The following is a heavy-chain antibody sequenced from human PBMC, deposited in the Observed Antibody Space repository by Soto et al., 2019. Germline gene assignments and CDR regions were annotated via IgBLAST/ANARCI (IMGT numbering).Heavy chain of an antibody. CDR2: SSNSGTYT. V-gene: IGHV3-11*06. D-gene: IGHD1-1*01. CDR1: GFTFSNYY. CDR3: ARSGDNYNLLDY. Sequence: PGGSLRLSCTASGFTFSNYYMSLIRQAPGKGLEWVSYSSNSGTYTRYADSVKGRFSISRDNAKNSLYLQISNLRGEDTATYYCARSGDNYNLLDYWGQGTPVTVSS. J-gene: IGHJ4*02.